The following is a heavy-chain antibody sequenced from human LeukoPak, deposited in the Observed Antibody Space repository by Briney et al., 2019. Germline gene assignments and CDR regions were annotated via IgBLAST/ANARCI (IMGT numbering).Heavy chain of an antibody. CDR2: INHSGST. Sequence: ETLSLTCAVYGGSFSGYYWSWIRRPPGKGLEWIGEINHSGSTNYNPSLKSRVTISVDTSKNQFSLKLSSVTAADTAVYYCARGRKDGDYVLKNFDYWGQGTLVTVSS. J-gene: IGHJ4*02. V-gene: IGHV4-34*01. CDR3: ARGRKDGDYVLKNFDY. CDR1: GGSFSGYY. D-gene: IGHD4-17*01.